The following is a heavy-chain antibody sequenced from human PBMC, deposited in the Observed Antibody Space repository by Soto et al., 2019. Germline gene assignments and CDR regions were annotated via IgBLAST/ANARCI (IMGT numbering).Heavy chain of an antibody. J-gene: IGHJ4*02. Sequence: SETLSLTCAVYGGSFTGYYWSCIRQPPGKGLEWIGEINHSGSTNYNPSLKSRVTISVDTSKNQFSLKLSSVTAADTAVYYCARRSSSWSTFFDYWGQGTLVTVSS. CDR3: ARRSSSWSTFFDY. CDR2: INHSGST. CDR1: GGSFTGYY. V-gene: IGHV4-34*01. D-gene: IGHD6-13*01.